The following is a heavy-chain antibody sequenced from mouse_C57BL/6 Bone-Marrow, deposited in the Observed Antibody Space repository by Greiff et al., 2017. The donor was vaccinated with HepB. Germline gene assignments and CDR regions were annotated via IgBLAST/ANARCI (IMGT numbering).Heavy chain of an antibody. J-gene: IGHJ2*01. CDR2: ISDGGSYT. V-gene: IGHV5-4*01. CDR1: GFTFSSYA. D-gene: IGHD1-1*01. Sequence: EVKLVESGGGLVKPGGSLKLSCAASGFTFSSYAMSWVRQTPEKRLEWVATISDGGSYTYYPDNVKGRFTISRDNAKNNLYLQMSHLKSEDTAMYYCARDGGTTVVVYWGQGTTLTVSS. CDR3: ARDGGTTVVVY.